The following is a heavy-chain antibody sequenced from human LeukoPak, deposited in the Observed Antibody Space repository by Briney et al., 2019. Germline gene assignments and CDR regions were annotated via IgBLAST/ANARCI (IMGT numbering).Heavy chain of an antibody. D-gene: IGHD1-1*01. J-gene: IGHJ5*02. CDR2: IYHSGST. Sequence: SETLSLTCTVSGYSISSGYYWGWIRQPPGKGLEWIGSIYHSGSTYYNPSLKSRVTISVDTSKNQFSLKLSSVTAADTAVYYCARALGTYPKTGNWFDPWGQGTLVTVSS. CDR1: GYSISSGYY. V-gene: IGHV4-38-2*02. CDR3: ARALGTYPKTGNWFDP.